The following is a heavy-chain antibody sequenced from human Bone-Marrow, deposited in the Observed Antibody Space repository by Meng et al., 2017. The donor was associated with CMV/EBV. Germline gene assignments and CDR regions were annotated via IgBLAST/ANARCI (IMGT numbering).Heavy chain of an antibody. D-gene: IGHD2-2*01. V-gene: IGHV1-2*02. J-gene: IGHJ4*02. Sequence: ASVKVSCKASGYTFTAYYIHWVRQAPGQGLEWMGWINPNSGGTNYAQKFQGRVTMTRDASISTAYMELSRLRSDDTAVYYCARELWDLGYCSSTSCRGGTGVDYWGQGTLVTVSS. CDR1: GYTFTAYY. CDR2: INPNSGGT. CDR3: ARELWDLGYCSSTSCRGGTGVDY.